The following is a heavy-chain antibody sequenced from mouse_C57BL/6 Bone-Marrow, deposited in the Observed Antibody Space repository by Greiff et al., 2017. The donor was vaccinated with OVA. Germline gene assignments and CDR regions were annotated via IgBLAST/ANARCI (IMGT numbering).Heavy chain of an antibody. CDR1: GYTFTSYW. J-gene: IGHJ4*01. D-gene: IGHD3-2*02. CDR2: IDPSDSYT. CDR3: ARAAQDYAMDY. Sequence: QVQLQQPGAELVKPGASVKLSCKASGYTFTSYWMQWVKQRPGQGLEWIGEIDPSDSYTNYNQKFKGKATLTVDTSSSTAYMQLSSLTSEDSAVYYCARAAQDYAMDYWGHGTSVTVSS. V-gene: IGHV1-50*01.